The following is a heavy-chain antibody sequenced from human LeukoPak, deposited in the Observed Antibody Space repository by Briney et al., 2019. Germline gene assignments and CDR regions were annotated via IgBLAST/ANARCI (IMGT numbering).Heavy chain of an antibody. V-gene: IGHV3-48*01. Sequence: PGGSLRLSCAASGFTFSSYSMNWVRQAPGKGLEWVSFISSSSSNIDYADSVRGRFTISRDNAKKSLYLQMSTLRAEDTAVYYCARDYGGPDYWGQGTLVTVSS. CDR1: GFTFSSYS. D-gene: IGHD4-23*01. CDR3: ARDYGGPDY. J-gene: IGHJ4*02. CDR2: ISSSSSNI.